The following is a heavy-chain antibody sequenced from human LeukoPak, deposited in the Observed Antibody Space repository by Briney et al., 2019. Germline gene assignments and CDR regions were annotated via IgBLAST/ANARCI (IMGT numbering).Heavy chain of an antibody. Sequence: GGSLRLSCEASGFTLSTYWMNWVRQVPGKGLDWVANINPDGSGKRYVDSVKGRFTISRDNAKNSLYLQMNSLRAEDTAVYYCATSRSFDYWGQGTLVTVSS. CDR1: GFTLSTYW. V-gene: IGHV3-7*01. CDR2: INPDGSGK. CDR3: ATSRSFDY. D-gene: IGHD2-2*01. J-gene: IGHJ4*02.